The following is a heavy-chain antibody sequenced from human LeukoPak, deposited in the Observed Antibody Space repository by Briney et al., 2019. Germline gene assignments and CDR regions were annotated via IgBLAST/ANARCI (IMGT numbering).Heavy chain of an antibody. CDR1: GGSLNGYY. V-gene: IGHV4-34*01. J-gene: IGHJ6*03. CDR2: VNPSGSN. Sequence: SETLSLTCAVYGGSLNGYYWTWLRQSPGKGLEWIGEVNPSGSNNYNPSLKSRVSISIDTSKKQFSLKLNSVTAADTAVYYCARGRLTTIVLVNHHYFYMDVWGKATTVTVSS. D-gene: IGHD3-22*01. CDR3: ARGRLTTIVLVNHHYFYMDV.